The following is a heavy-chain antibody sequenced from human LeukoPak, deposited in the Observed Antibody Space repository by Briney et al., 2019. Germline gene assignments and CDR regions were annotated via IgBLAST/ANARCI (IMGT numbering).Heavy chain of an antibody. J-gene: IGHJ4*02. D-gene: IGHD4-17*01. CDR1: GFTFSNYG. Sequence: GRSLRLFCAASGFTFSNYGMNWVRQAPGKGLEWVSSIRSGSSYIYYADSVKGRFTISRDDAENSLYLQMNSLRAEDTAVYYCARDYGDRCFDYWGQGTLVAVSS. CDR2: IRSGSSYI. V-gene: IGHV3-21*01. CDR3: ARDYGDRCFDY.